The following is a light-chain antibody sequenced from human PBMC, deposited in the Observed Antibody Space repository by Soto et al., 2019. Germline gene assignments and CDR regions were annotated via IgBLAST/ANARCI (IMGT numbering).Light chain of an antibody. Sequence: QSVLTQPASVSGSPGQSITISFTGSSSDVGPYNLVSWYQHHPGKAPKLMISEVVKRPSGVSNRFSGSKSGNTASLTISGLQAEDEADYYCCSYAGSSMFVFGGGTKLTVL. V-gene: IGLV2-23*02. J-gene: IGLJ2*01. CDR3: CSYAGSSMFV. CDR1: SSDVGPYNL. CDR2: EVV.